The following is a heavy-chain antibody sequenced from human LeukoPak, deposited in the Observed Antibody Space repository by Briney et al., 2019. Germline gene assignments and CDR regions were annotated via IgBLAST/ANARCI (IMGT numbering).Heavy chain of an antibody. CDR2: IRGDSRYT. J-gene: IGHJ4*02. D-gene: IGHD2-8*01. CDR1: GFTFSSYA. CDR3: AKEYCSNGVCYVGFDS. Sequence: PGGSLRLSCAASGFTFSSYAMTWVRQGPGKGLEWVSSIRGDSRYTYYADSVKGRFIISRDNSKNTLNLRLNSLKVEDMAVYFCAKEYCSNGVCYVGFDSWGQGTLVTVSS. V-gene: IGHV3-23*01.